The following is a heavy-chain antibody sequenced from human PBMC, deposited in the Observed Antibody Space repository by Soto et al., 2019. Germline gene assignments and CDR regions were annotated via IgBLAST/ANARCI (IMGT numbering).Heavy chain of an antibody. V-gene: IGHV1-18*04. CDR1: CYTFTSYG. D-gene: IGHD4-17*01. J-gene: IGHJ3*02. CDR2: ISAYNGNT. Sequence: SVEVSFKASCYTFTSYGISWVRQAPGQGLEWMGWISAYNGNTNYAQKLQGRVTMTTDTSTSTAYMELRSLRSDDTAVYYCARTDYGDSGDAFDIWGQGTMVTVSS. CDR3: ARTDYGDSGDAFDI.